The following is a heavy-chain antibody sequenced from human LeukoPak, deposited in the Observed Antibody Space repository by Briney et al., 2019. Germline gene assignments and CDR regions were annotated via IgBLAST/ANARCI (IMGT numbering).Heavy chain of an antibody. J-gene: IGHJ4*02. CDR2: ISGSGGST. CDR1: GFTFANAW. V-gene: IGHV3-23*01. D-gene: IGHD3-3*01. CDR3: AKDPFLEWLNPSDY. Sequence: GGSLRLSCAASGFTFANAWMNWVRQAPGKGLEWVSAISGSGGSTYYADSVKGRFTISRDNSKNTLYLQMTSLRAEDTAVYYCAKDPFLEWLNPSDYWGQGTLVTVSS.